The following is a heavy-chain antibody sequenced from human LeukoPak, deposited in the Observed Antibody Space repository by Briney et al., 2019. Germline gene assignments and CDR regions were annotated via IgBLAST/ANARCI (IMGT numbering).Heavy chain of an antibody. CDR1: GYTFTGYY. V-gene: IGHV1-2*02. CDR3: AREVDSGYENDFDY. CDR2: INPNSGGT. D-gene: IGHD5-12*01. Sequence: ASVKVSCKASGYTFTGYYMHWVRQAPGQGLEWMGWINPNSGGTNYAQKFQGGVTMTRDTSISTAYMELSRLRSDDTAVYYCAREVDSGYENDFDYWGQGTLVTVSS. J-gene: IGHJ4*02.